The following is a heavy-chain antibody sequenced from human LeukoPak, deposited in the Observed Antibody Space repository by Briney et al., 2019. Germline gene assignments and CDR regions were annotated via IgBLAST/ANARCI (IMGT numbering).Heavy chain of an antibody. Sequence: SVKVSRKASGGTFSSYAISWVRQAPGQGLEWMGRIIPIFGIANYAQKFQGRVTITADKSTSTAYMELSSLRSEDTAVYYCASEYCGGDCCSNFDYWGQGTLVTVSS. CDR3: ASEYCGGDCCSNFDY. CDR1: GGTFSSYA. J-gene: IGHJ4*02. V-gene: IGHV1-69*04. D-gene: IGHD2-21*02. CDR2: IIPIFGIA.